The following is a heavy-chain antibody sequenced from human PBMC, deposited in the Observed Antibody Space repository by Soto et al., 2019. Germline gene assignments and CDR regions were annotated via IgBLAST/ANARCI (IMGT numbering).Heavy chain of an antibody. CDR2: ISWNSGTM. J-gene: IGHJ6*03. CDR1: EFSFDEYA. V-gene: IGHV3-9*01. D-gene: IGHD2-2*01. CDR3: AKGFCSSTRCLTYSYMDV. Sequence: GGSLRLSCAASEFSFDEYAMHWVRQAPGKGLEWVSGISWNSGTMGYGDSVKGRFTISRDNAKNSLYLQMNSLRAEDTALYYCAKGFCSSTRCLTYSYMDVWGKGTTVTVSS.